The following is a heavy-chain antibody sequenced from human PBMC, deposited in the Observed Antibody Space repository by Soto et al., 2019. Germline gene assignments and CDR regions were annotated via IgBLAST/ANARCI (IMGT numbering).Heavy chain of an antibody. V-gene: IGHV3-7*01. Sequence: EVQLAESGGGLVQPGGSLRLSCAASGITFSNYWMSWIRQAPGKGLEWVAHINPDGSQKYYVDSTKGRFTISRDNAKNSRCLQSSSLRAEDTALYYCVGFGGLNVWGRGTTVTVAS. CDR3: VGFGGLNV. CDR2: INPDGSQK. CDR1: GITFSNYW. J-gene: IGHJ6*03. D-gene: IGHD3-10*01.